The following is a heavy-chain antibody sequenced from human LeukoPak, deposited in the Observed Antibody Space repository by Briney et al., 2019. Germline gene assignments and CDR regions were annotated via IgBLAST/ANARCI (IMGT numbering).Heavy chain of an antibody. Sequence: ASVKVSCKASGGTFSSYAISWVRQAPGQGLEWMGRIIPIFGTANYAQKFQGRVTITTDESTSTAYMELSSLRSEDTAVYYCARGSQTWGLRGSSGYWGQGTLVTVSS. V-gene: IGHV1-69*05. CDR2: IIPIFGTA. CDR1: GGTFSSYA. J-gene: IGHJ4*02. D-gene: IGHD3-16*01. CDR3: ARGSQTWGLRGSSGY.